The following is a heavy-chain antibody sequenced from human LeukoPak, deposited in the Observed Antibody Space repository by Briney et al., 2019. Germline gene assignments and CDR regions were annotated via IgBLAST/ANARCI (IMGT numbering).Heavy chain of an antibody. Sequence: GASVKVSCKASGYTFTSYGISWVRQAPGQGLEWMGWISAYNGNTNYAQKLQGRVTMTTDTSTSTAYMELRSLRSDDTAVYYCARDALLWFGESDNYYMDVWGKGTTVTISS. CDR3: ARDALLWFGESDNYYMDV. J-gene: IGHJ6*03. V-gene: IGHV1-18*01. CDR1: GYTFTSYG. CDR2: ISAYNGNT. D-gene: IGHD3-10*01.